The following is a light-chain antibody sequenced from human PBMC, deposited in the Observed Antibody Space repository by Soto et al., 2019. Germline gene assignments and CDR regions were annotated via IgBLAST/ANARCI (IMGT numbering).Light chain of an antibody. CDR3: CSYAGTSTYV. CDR2: DVS. J-gene: IGLJ1*01. Sequence: QSALTQPPSVSGSPGQSVTISCTGTSSDVGDYDYVSWYLQHPGTAPKLLISDVSRRHSGVPDRFSGSKSGNTASLTISGLQVDDEGDYYCCSYAGTSTYVFVTGTKVTVL. CDR1: SSDVGDYDY. V-gene: IGLV2-11*01.